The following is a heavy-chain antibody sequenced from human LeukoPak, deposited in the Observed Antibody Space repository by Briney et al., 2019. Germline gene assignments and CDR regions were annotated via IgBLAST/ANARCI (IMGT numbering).Heavy chain of an antibody. J-gene: IGHJ4*02. D-gene: IGHD2-15*01. V-gene: IGHV2-70*04. CDR1: GFSLSTSGMR. Sequence: SGPALVKPTQTLTLTCTFSGFSLSTSGMRVSWIRQPPGKALEWLARIDWDDDKFYSTSLKTRLTISKDTSKNQVVLTMTNMDPVDTATYYCAQGRDIGLDYWGQGTLVTVSS. CDR2: IDWDDDK. CDR3: AQGRDIGLDY.